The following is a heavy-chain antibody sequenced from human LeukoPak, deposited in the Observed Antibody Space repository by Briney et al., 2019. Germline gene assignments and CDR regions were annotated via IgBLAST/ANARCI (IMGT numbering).Heavy chain of an antibody. CDR1: GYTLTELS. V-gene: IGHV1-24*01. CDR2: FDPEDGET. CDR3: ARAPYSSGGSTKYYYYYMDV. D-gene: IGHD6-25*01. Sequence: ASVKVSCKVSGYTLTELSMHWVRQAPGKGLEWMGGFDPEDGETIYAQKFQGRVTMTEDTSTDTAYMELSSLRSEDTAVFYCARAPYSSGGSTKYYYYYMDVWGKGTTVTVSS. J-gene: IGHJ6*03.